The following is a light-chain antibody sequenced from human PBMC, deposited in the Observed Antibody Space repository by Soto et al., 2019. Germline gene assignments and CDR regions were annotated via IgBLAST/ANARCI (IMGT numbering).Light chain of an antibody. CDR3: SSFAGTNTI. Sequence: QSAPTQPPSASGSPGQSVAISCTGTSSDVGGYNYVSWYQHHPGKGPKLVIYEVSKRPSGVPDRFSGSKSGNTASLTVSGLQAEDEADYYCSSFAGTNTIFGGGTKLTVL. CDR1: SSDVGGYNY. J-gene: IGLJ2*01. V-gene: IGLV2-8*01. CDR2: EVS.